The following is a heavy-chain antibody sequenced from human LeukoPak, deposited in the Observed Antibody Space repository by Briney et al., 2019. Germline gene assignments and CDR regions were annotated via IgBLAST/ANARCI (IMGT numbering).Heavy chain of an antibody. CDR2: IYYSGST. Sequence: SETLPLTCTVSGGSISSYYWSWIRQPPGKGLERIGYIYYSGSTNYNPSLKSRVTISVDTSKNQFSLKLSSVTAADTAVYYCARSYSSGWYVPYYFDYWGQGTLVTVSS. CDR3: ARSYSSGWYVPYYFDY. J-gene: IGHJ4*02. V-gene: IGHV4-59*01. D-gene: IGHD6-19*01. CDR1: GGSISSYY.